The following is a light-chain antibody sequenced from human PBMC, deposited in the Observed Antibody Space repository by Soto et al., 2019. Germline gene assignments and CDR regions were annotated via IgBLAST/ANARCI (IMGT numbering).Light chain of an antibody. CDR3: SSYTGSTL. Sequence: QSALTQPPSASGSPGQSVTISCTGTSSDVGSYNYVSWYQQHPGRAPKLMIFEVNKRPSGVPDRFSGSKSGNTASLTVSGLQAEDEADYYCSSYTGSTLFGGGTKLTVL. CDR1: SSDVGSYNY. J-gene: IGLJ2*01. CDR2: EVN. V-gene: IGLV2-8*01.